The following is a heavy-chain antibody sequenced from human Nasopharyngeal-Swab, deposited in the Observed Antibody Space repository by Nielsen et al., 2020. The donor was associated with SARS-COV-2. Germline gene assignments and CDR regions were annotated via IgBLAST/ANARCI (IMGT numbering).Heavy chain of an antibody. CDR1: GFTFSTYA. CDR2: IDAGGGNT. D-gene: IGHD1-7*01. Sequence: GGSLRLSCAASGFTFSTYAMTWVRQAPGKGLELFSTIDAGGGNTWYADSVKGRFTISRDNSKITLYLQMNSLRAEDTAVCYCAKAGTGTTFPNYYYYGMDVWGPGTTVTVSS. J-gene: IGHJ6*02. V-gene: IGHV3-23*01. CDR3: AKAGTGTTFPNYYYYGMDV.